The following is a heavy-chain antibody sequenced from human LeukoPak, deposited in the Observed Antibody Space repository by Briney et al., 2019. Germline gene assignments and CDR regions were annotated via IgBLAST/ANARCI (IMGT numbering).Heavy chain of an antibody. D-gene: IGHD6-19*01. J-gene: IGHJ4*02. Sequence: PGGSLRLSCAASGFTFNSYGMDWVRQAPGKGLEWVANINQDGSEKSYVDSVKGRFTISRDNAKNTLYLQMNSLRAEDTAVYYCARGGSGWSNYFDYWGQGTLVTVSS. CDR1: GFTFNSYG. CDR3: ARGGSGWSNYFDY. V-gene: IGHV3-7*01. CDR2: INQDGSEK.